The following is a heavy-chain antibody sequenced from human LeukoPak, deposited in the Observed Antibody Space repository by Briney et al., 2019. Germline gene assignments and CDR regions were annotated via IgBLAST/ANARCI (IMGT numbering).Heavy chain of an antibody. Sequence: GGSLRLSCAASGFTVSSNYMSWVRQAPGKGLEWGSVIYSSGSTYYADSVKGRFTISRDNSKNTLYLQMNSLRAEDTAVYYCASPRVATTFSDYWGQGTLVTVSS. CDR3: ASPRVATTFSDY. V-gene: IGHV3-66*01. J-gene: IGHJ4*02. CDR1: GFTVSSNY. D-gene: IGHD5-12*01. CDR2: IYSSGST.